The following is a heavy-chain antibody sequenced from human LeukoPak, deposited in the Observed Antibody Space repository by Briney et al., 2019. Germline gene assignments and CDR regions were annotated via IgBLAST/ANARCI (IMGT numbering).Heavy chain of an antibody. Sequence: ASVKVSCKAFGYTFSSHAMNWVRQAPGQALELMGWINTNTGIPTYAQGFAGRFVFSLDTSVTTAYLQITSLQAEDTAVYYCARDLVSAGFDIWGQGTMVTVSS. J-gene: IGHJ3*02. V-gene: IGHV7-4-1*02. D-gene: IGHD6-6*01. CDR2: INTNTGIP. CDR3: ARDLVSAGFDI. CDR1: GYTFSSHA.